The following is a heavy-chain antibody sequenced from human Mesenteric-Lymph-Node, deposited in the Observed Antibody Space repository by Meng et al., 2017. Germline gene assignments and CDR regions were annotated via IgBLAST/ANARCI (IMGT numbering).Heavy chain of an antibody. V-gene: IGHV3-11*04. CDR2: ISSSGSTI. CDR1: GFTFSDYY. CDR3: VASSASFARSGSFDY. D-gene: IGHD3-22*01. J-gene: IGHJ4*02. Sequence: GESLKISCAASGFTFSDYYMSWIRQAPGKGLEWVSYISSSGSTIYYADSVKGRFTISTDSAKNSLYLQMNSLRVEDTAVYYCVASSASFARSGSFDYWGQGTLVTVSS.